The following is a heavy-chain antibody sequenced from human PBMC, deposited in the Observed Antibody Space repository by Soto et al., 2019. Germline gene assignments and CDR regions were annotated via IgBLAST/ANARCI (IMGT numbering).Heavy chain of an antibody. V-gene: IGHV5-51*01. D-gene: IGHD5-12*01. CDR1: GYSFTSYW. CDR2: IYPGDSDT. J-gene: IGHJ6*02. Sequence: PGESLKISCKGSGYSFTSYWIGWVRQMPGKGLEWMGIIYPGDSDTRYSPSFQGQVTISADKSISTAYLQWSSLKASDTAMYYCARQGTLGCGYSGYGNYYGMDVRAQGTTVTVSS. CDR3: ARQGTLGCGYSGYGNYYGMDV.